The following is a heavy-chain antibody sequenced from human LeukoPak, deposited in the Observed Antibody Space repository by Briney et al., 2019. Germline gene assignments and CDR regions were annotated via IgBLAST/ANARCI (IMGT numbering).Heavy chain of an antibody. CDR3: ARGPGSRGIFDY. D-gene: IGHD3-10*01. V-gene: IGHV3-53*01. J-gene: IGHJ4*02. Sequence: GGSLRLSCVDSGFTFSSHWMSWVRQAPGKGLEWVSVIYSGGSTYYADSVKGRFTISRDNSKNTLYLQMNSLRAEDTAVYYCARGPGSRGIFDYWGQGTLVTVSS. CDR1: GFTFSSHW. CDR2: IYSGGST.